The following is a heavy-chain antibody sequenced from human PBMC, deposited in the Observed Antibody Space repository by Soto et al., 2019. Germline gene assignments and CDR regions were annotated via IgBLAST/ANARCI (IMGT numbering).Heavy chain of an antibody. J-gene: IGHJ4*02. Sequence: QVQLQQWGAGLLKPSETPSLTCAVYGGSFSGYYWSWIRQPPGKGLEWIGEINHSGSTNYNPSLKSRVTISVDTSKNQFSLKLSSVTAADTAVYYCARVRGYSSSWYTVWGQGTLVTVSS. CDR1: GGSFSGYY. CDR2: INHSGST. D-gene: IGHD6-13*01. V-gene: IGHV4-34*01. CDR3: ARVRGYSSSWYTV.